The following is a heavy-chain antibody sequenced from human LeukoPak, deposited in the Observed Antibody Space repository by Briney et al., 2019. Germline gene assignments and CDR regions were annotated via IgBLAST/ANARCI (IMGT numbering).Heavy chain of an antibody. D-gene: IGHD3-10*01. CDR3: ALTMVRGVICDY. Sequence: ASVKVSCKASGYTFTTYAISWVRQAPGQGLEWRGWINPNSGGTNYAQKFQGRVTMTRDTSISTAYMELSRLRSDDTAVYYCALTMVRGVICDYWGQGTLVTVSS. V-gene: IGHV1-2*02. CDR1: GYTFTTYA. CDR2: INPNSGGT. J-gene: IGHJ4*02.